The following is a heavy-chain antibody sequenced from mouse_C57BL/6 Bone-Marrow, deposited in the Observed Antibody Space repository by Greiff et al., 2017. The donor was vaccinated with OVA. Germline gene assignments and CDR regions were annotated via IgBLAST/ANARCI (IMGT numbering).Heavy chain of an antibody. J-gene: IGHJ4*01. CDR3: ARRDAMDY. CDR1: GFTFSDFY. V-gene: IGHV5-12*01. CDR2: ISNGGGST. Sequence: EVMLVESGGGLVQPGGSLKLSCAASGFTFSDFYMYWIRQTPEKRLEWVAYISNGGGSTYYPDTVKGRITISRDNAKNTLDLQLSRLKSEDTAMYYCARRDAMDYWGQGTSVTVSS.